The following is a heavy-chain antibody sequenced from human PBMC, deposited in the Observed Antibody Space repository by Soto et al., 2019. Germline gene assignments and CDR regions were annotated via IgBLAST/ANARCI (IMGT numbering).Heavy chain of an antibody. J-gene: IGHJ4*02. D-gene: IGHD2-2*01. CDR2: IYYSGST. CDR3: AREGGYCSSTSCYVTGGTFDY. Sequence: QVQLQESGPGLVKPSQTLSLTCTVSSGSISSGGYYWSWIRQHPGKGLEWIGYIYYSGSTYYNPSLKSRVIISVDTSKNQFSLKLSSVTAADTAVYYCAREGGYCSSTSCYVTGGTFDYWGQGTLVTVSS. CDR1: SGSISSGGYY. V-gene: IGHV4-31*03.